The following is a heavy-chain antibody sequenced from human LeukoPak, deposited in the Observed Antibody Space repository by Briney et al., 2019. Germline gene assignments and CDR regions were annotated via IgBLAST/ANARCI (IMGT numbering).Heavy chain of an antibody. V-gene: IGHV4-34*01. J-gene: IGHJ4*02. Sequence: SETLSLTCVVYGGSFSGYFWSWIRQPPGKGLEWIGETTPSGSTNYSPSLKSRVSISIDTSKKKLSLRLTSVTAADSAVYYCASSFYYDSRDYWGQGTLVTVSS. D-gene: IGHD3-22*01. CDR3: ASSFYYDSRDY. CDR1: GGSFSGYF. CDR2: TTPSGST.